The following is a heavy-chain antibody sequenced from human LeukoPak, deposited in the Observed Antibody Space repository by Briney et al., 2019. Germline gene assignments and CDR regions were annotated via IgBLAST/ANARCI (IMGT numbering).Heavy chain of an antibody. Sequence: ASVKFSCKVSGYTLTELSMHWVRQAPGKGLEWMGGFDPEYGETIYAQKFQGRVTMTEDTSTDTAYMELSSLGSEDTAVYYCATGQQSGWNYYYGMDVGGQGTTVTVSS. CDR2: FDPEYGET. CDR3: ATGQQSGWNYYYGMDV. CDR1: GYTLTELS. V-gene: IGHV1-24*01. D-gene: IGHD6-13*01. J-gene: IGHJ6*02.